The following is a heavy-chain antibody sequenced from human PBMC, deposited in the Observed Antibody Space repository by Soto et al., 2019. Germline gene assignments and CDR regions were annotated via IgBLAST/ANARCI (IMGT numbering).Heavy chain of an antibody. Sequence: QVQLQESGPGLVKPSQTLSLTCSVSGRSVSSAGFYWTWIRQPPGKGLEWIGYIYYSGSTYYSPSLKRRVTISIDTSDNQFSLKLSSVTAADTAVYYCARGIFLATAAAYFDFWGQGTLVTVSS. CDR1: GRSVSSAGFY. V-gene: IGHV4-31*03. J-gene: IGHJ4*02. CDR2: IYYSGST. CDR3: ARGIFLATAAAYFDF. D-gene: IGHD6-13*01.